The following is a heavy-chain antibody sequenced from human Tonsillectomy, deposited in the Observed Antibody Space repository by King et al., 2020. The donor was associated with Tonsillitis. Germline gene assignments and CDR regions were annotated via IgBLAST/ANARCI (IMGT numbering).Heavy chain of an antibody. CDR2: IRYDGSNK. CDR1: GFTFSSYG. CDR3: AKDRILTGYYMAEEDY. V-gene: IGHV3-30*02. J-gene: IGHJ4*02. D-gene: IGHD3-9*01. Sequence: VQLVESGGGVVQPGGSLRLSCAASGFTFSSYGMHWVRQAPGKGLEWVAFIRYDGSNKYYADSVKGRFTISRDNSKNTLYLQMNSLRAEDTAVYYCAKDRILTGYYMAEEDYWGQGTLVTVSS.